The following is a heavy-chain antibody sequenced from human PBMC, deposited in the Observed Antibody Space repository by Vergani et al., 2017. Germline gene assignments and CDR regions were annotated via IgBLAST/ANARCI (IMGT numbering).Heavy chain of an antibody. D-gene: IGHD1-26*01. J-gene: IGHJ3*02. Sequence: EVQLLESGGGLVQPGGSLRLSCAASGFTFSGYAMSWVRQAPGKGLEWVSAITGSGGSTYYADSVKGRFTISRDNSKNTLYLQMNSLRAEDTAVYYCAKDLGMYSGSDRGLAFDIWGQGTMVTVSS. CDR3: AKDLGMYSGSDRGLAFDI. CDR2: ITGSGGST. V-gene: IGHV3-23*01. CDR1: GFTFSGYA.